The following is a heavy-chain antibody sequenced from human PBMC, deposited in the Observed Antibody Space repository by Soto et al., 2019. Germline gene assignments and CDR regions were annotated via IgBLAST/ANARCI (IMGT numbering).Heavy chain of an antibody. CDR1: GGPISSYY. V-gene: IGHV4-59*01. J-gene: IGHJ4*02. CDR3: ARVRLWFEELSPTKFDY. Sequence: ASETLSLTCTVSGGPISSYYWSWIRQPPGKGLEWIGYIYYSGSTNYNPSLKSRVTISVDTSKNQFSLKLSSVTAADTAVYYCARVRLWFEELSPTKFDYWGQGTLVTVSS. CDR2: IYYSGST. D-gene: IGHD3-10*01.